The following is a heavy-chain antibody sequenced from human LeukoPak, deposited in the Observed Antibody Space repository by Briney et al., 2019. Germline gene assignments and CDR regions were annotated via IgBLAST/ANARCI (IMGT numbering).Heavy chain of an antibody. Sequence: GESLKISCKDSGYRFSSYWIAWVRQMPGKGLEWMGIIYPGDSDTRYSPSFQGQVTISADKSISTAYLQWSSLKTSDTAMYYCARAYDAFDIWGQGTMVTVSS. CDR2: IYPGDSDT. V-gene: IGHV5-51*01. D-gene: IGHD2-21*01. CDR1: GYRFSSYW. J-gene: IGHJ3*02. CDR3: ARAYDAFDI.